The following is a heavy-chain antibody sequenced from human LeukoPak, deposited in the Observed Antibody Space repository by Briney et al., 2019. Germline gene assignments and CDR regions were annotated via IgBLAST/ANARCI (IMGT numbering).Heavy chain of an antibody. CDR3: ASTAYGSSSWYPLDV. CDR1: GYSFTSFS. CDR2: ISAYNGNT. D-gene: IGHD6-13*01. Sequence: ASVKVSCKASGYSFTSFSISWVRQAPGQGLEWMGWISAYNGNTNYAQKLQGRVTMTTDTSTSTAYMELRSLRSDDTAVYYCASTAYGSSSWYPLDVWGKGTTVTVSS. J-gene: IGHJ6*04. V-gene: IGHV1-18*01.